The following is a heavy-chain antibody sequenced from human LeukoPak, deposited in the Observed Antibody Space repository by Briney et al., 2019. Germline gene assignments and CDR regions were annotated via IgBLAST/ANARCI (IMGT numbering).Heavy chain of an antibody. D-gene: IGHD3-22*01. CDR2: IYTSGST. CDR3: AREFLDSSGYYYHDTYDI. CDR1: GGSISSYY. V-gene: IGHV4-4*07. J-gene: IGHJ3*02. Sequence: PSETLSLTCTVSGGSISSYYWSWIRQPAGKGLEWIGRIYTSGSTNYNPSLKSRVTMSVDTSKNQFSLKLTSVTVADTAVYYCAREFLDSSGYYYHDTYDIWGQGTMVTVSS.